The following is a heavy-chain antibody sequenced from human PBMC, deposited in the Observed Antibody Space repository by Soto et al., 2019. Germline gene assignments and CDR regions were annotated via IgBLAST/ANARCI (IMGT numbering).Heavy chain of an antibody. J-gene: IGHJ4*02. CDR3: AKDLSGVTVIDATQGFDS. D-gene: IGHD2-15*01. CDR1: GFNFYSHG. V-gene: IGHV3-30*18. Sequence: QVQLVESGGRVVQPGRSLRLSCATSGFNFYSHGMHWVRQSPGKGLEWVAVISYDGSNKYYMESVKGRFTISRDNSKNTPSLQMNSLRAEDTAVYYCAKDLSGVTVIDATQGFDSWGQGTLVTVSS. CDR2: ISYDGSNK.